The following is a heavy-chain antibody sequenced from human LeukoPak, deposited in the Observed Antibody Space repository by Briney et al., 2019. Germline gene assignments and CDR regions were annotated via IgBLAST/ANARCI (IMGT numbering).Heavy chain of an antibody. CDR1: GGTFSSYA. CDR2: IIPIFGTA. J-gene: IGHJ1*01. CDR3: ARERASVVTSAEYFQH. V-gene: IGHV1-69*13. Sequence: GASVKVSCKVSGGTFSSYAISWVRQAPGQGLEWMGGIIPIFGTANYAQKFQGRVTITADESTSTAYMELSSLRSEDTAVYYCARERASVVTSAEYFQHWGQGTLVTVSS. D-gene: IGHD2-2*01.